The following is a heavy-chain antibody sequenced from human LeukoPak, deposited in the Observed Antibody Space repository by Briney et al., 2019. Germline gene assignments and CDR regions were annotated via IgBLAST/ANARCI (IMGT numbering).Heavy chain of an antibody. V-gene: IGHV3-23*01. Sequence: GGSLRLSCAASGFTFSSYAMSWVRQAPGKGLEWVSAISGSGGSTYYADSVKGRFTISRGNAKNSLYLQMNSLRAEDTAVYYCARGEVTFGGVIALYYFDYWGQGTLVTVSS. CDR3: ARGEVTFGGVIALYYFDY. CDR1: GFTFSSYA. J-gene: IGHJ4*02. CDR2: ISGSGGST. D-gene: IGHD3-16*02.